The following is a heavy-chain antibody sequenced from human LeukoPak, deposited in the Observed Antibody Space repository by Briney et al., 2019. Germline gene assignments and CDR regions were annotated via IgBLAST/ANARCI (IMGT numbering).Heavy chain of an antibody. J-gene: IGHJ6*03. Sequence: PSETLSLTCAVSSYSISSGYYWGWIRQPPGKGLEWIGTIYHSGSTYYNPSLKSRITMSVDTSKNQFSLKLSSVTAADTAVYYCARCLNTYYYDNSGYSPEHYYMDVWGKGTTVIVSS. D-gene: IGHD3-22*01. CDR1: SYSISSGYY. V-gene: IGHV4-38-2*01. CDR2: IYHSGST. CDR3: ARCLNTYYYDNSGYSPEHYYMDV.